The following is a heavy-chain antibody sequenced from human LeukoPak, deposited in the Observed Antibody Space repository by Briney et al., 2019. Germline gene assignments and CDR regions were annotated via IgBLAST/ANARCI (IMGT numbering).Heavy chain of an antibody. CDR1: GFTFSSYG. D-gene: IGHD3-10*01. Sequence: GGSLRLSCAASGFTFSSYGMSWVRQAPGEGLEWVSAISGSGGSTYYADSVKGRFTISRDNSKNTLYLQMNSLRAEDTAVYYCSVVNYGSGSYPLGYWGQGNLVTVSS. CDR2: ISGSGGST. V-gene: IGHV3-23*01. CDR3: SVVNYGSGSYPLGY. J-gene: IGHJ4*02.